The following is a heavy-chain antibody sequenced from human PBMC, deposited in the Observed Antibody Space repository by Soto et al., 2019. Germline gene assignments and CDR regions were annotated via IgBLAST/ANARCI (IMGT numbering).Heavy chain of an antibody. D-gene: IGHD4-17*01. J-gene: IGHJ4*02. V-gene: IGHV4-34*01. CDR1: GGSFSGYY. Sequence: PEETLSLTCAVYGGSFSGYYWSWIRQPPGKGLEWIGEINHSGSTNYNPSLKSRVTISVDTSKNQFSLKLSSVTAAHPAVYYWASAAAYGTSSMRYFFDCWGQGTQVNVS. CDR2: INHSGST. CDR3: ASAAAYGTSSMRYFFDC.